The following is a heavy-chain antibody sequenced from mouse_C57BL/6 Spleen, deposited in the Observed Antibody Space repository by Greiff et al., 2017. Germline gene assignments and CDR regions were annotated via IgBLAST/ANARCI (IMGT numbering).Heavy chain of an antibody. J-gene: IGHJ4*01. V-gene: IGHV1-82*01. Sequence: QVQLQQSGPELVKPGASVKISCKASGYAFSSSWMNWVKQRPGKGLEWIGRIYPGDGGTNYNGKFKGKATLTADKSSSTAYMQLSSLTSEDSAVYFCARGGPEAMDYWGQGTSVTVSS. CDR1: GYAFSSSW. CDR2: IYPGDGGT. CDR3: ARGGPEAMDY.